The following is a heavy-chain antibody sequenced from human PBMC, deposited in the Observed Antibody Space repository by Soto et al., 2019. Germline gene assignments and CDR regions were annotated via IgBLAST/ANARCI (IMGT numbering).Heavy chain of an antibody. CDR2: ISAYNGNT. V-gene: IGHV1-18*04. D-gene: IGHD3-22*01. Sequence: ASVKVSCKASGYTFTSYGISWVRQAPGQGLEWMGWISAYNGNTNYAQKLQGRVTMTTDTPTSTAYMELRSLRSDDTAVYYCARDQVTMITKPLDIWGQGTMVTVSS. CDR3: ARDQVTMITKPLDI. CDR1: GYTFTSYG. J-gene: IGHJ3*02.